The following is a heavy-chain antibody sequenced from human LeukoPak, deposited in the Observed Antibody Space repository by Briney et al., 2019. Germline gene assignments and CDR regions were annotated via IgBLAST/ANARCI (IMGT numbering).Heavy chain of an antibody. V-gene: IGHV1-46*01. J-gene: IGHJ6*02. CDR2: INPSGGST. D-gene: IGHD3-10*01. Sequence: ASVKVSCKASGYTFTSYYMHWVRQAPGQGLEWMGIINPSGGSTSYAQKFQGRVTMTRDTSKNQFSLKLSFVTAADTAVYYCARGRVRITMVRDSYYYYGMDVWGQGTTVTVSS. CDR1: GYTFTSYY. CDR3: ARGRVRITMVRDSYYYYGMDV.